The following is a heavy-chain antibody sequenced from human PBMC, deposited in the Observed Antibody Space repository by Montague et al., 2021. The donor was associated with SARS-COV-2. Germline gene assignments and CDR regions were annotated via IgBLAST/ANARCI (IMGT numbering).Heavy chain of an antibody. J-gene: IGHJ6*03. CDR1: GFTFSSYW. V-gene: IGHV3-74*01. Sequence: SLRLSCAASGFTFSSYWMHWVRQAPGKGLVWVSRINSDGSSTNYSDSVKGRFTISRDNAKNTLYLQMNSLRAEDTAVYYCARDGVLRYFDWSPYYHNDMDVWGKGTTVTVSS. D-gene: IGHD3-9*01. CDR2: INSDGSST. CDR3: ARDGVLRYFDWSPYYHNDMDV.